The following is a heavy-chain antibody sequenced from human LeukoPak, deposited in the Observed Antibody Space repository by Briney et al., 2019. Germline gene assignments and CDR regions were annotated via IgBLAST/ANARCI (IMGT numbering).Heavy chain of an antibody. Sequence: PGMSLRLSCAASGFTFSTYAIHWVRQAPGKGLEWVAVVSYDGSDKYYADSVKGRFTISRDNSKNTVHLQVNSLRAEDTAVYYCARAYWDYDFWSGYLYWGQGALVSVSS. D-gene: IGHD3-3*01. CDR3: ARAYWDYDFWSGYLY. J-gene: IGHJ4*02. CDR1: GFTFSTYA. V-gene: IGHV3-30*04. CDR2: VSYDGSDK.